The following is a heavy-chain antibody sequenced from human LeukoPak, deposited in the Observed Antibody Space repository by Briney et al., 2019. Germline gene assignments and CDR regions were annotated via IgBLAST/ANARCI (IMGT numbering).Heavy chain of an antibody. CDR2: ISAYNGTT. V-gene: IGHV1-18*01. Sequence: ASVKVSCKASGYTFTSYGISWVRQAPGQGLEWMGWISAYNGTTNYAQKLQGRVTITTDTSTSTAYMELRSLRSDDTVVYYCARDVSPMGNPGYFQHWGQGTLVTVSS. D-gene: IGHD7-27*01. CDR1: GYTFTSYG. CDR3: ARDVSPMGNPGYFQH. J-gene: IGHJ1*01.